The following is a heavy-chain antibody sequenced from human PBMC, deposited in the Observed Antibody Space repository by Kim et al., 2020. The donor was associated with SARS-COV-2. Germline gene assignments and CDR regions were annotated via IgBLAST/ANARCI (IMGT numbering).Heavy chain of an antibody. CDR2: IYNRGSP. J-gene: IGHJ4*02. CDR3: AGRTENGREFDS. CDR1: GGSISSYY. V-gene: IGHV4-4*07. D-gene: IGHD2-8*01. Sequence: SETLSLTCTVSGGSISSYYWNWIRQPAGKGLEWIGRIYNRGSPIYNPSLKSRVTMSVDTSKNQFSLNLSSVTAADTAVYFCAGRTENGREFDSWGQGTLVSVSS.